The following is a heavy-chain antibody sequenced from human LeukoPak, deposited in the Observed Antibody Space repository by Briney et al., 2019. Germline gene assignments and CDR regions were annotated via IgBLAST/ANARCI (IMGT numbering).Heavy chain of an antibody. CDR1: GFTFSSYS. CDR2: ISGSGGTT. V-gene: IGHV3-23*01. Sequence: PGGSLRLSCAASGFTFSSYSMNWVRQAPGKGLEWVSVISGSGGTTFYTDSVKGRFTISRDNSKNTLYLQMNSLRAEDTAVYYCAKTRYYDSSGYYETGYWGQGTLVTVSS. CDR3: AKTRYYDSSGYYETGY. J-gene: IGHJ4*02. D-gene: IGHD3-22*01.